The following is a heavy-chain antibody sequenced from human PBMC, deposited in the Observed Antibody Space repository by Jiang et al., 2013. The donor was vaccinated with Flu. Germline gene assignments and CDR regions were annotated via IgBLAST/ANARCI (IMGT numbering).Heavy chain of an antibody. J-gene: IGHJ6*02. CDR1: GGTFSSYA. Sequence: GAEVKKPGSSVKVSCKASGGTFSSYAISWVRQAPGQGLEWMGGIIPILGIANYAQKFQGRVTITADKSTSTAYMELSSLRSEDTAVYYCARVRYNWNDPRYYYYYGMDVWAKGPRSPSP. V-gene: IGHV1-69*10. CDR3: ARVRYNWNDPRYYYYYGMDV. D-gene: IGHD1-20*01. CDR2: IIPILGIA.